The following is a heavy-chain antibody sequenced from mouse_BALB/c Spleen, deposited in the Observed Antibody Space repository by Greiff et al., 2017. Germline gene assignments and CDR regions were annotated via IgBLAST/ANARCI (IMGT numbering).Heavy chain of an antibody. CDR3: AREGDGRYFDY. Sequence: QVHVKQPGADLVKPGASVKLSCKASGYTFTSYWMHWVKQRPGQGLEWIGEINPSNGRTNYNEKFKSKATLTVDKSSSTAYMQLSSLTSEDSAVYYCAREGDGRYFDYWGQGTTLTVSS. J-gene: IGHJ2*01. CDR2: INPSNGRT. D-gene: IGHD3-3*01. CDR1: GYTFTSYW. V-gene: IGHV1S81*02.